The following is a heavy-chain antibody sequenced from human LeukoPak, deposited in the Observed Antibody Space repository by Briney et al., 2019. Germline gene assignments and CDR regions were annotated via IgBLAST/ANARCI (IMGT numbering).Heavy chain of an antibody. CDR1: GYTFTNYG. J-gene: IGHJ3*02. D-gene: IGHD1-1*01. Sequence: ASVRVSCKASGYTFTNYGISWVRQAPGQGLEWMGWISAYNGNTNYAQKLQGRVTMTTDTSTSTAYMELRSLRSDDTAVYYCARSRYNWNPRPDRAFDIWGQGTMVTVSS. V-gene: IGHV1-18*01. CDR2: ISAYNGNT. CDR3: ARSRYNWNPRPDRAFDI.